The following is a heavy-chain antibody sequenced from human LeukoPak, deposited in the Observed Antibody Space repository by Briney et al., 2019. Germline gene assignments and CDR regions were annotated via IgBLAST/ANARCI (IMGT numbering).Heavy chain of an antibody. D-gene: IGHD3-22*01. CDR3: ARDYYDSSGYYEAYYFDY. V-gene: IGHV1-2*02. J-gene: IGHJ4*02. CDR2: INPNSGGT. CDR1: GYTFTGYY. Sequence: GASVKVSCKASGYTFTGYYMHWVRQAPGQGLEWMGWINPNSGGTNYAQKFQGRVTMTRDTSISTAYMELSRLRSDDTAVYYCARDYYDSSGYYEAYYFDYWGQGTLVTVSS.